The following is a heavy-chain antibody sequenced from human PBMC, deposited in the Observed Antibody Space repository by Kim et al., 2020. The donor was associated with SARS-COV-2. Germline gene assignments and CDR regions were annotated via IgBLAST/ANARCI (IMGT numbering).Heavy chain of an antibody. CDR3: ASTNSGSYYGWFDP. J-gene: IGHJ5*02. CDR1: GFTFSSYA. D-gene: IGHD1-26*01. CDR2: ISYDGSNK. V-gene: IGHV3-30-3*01. Sequence: GGSLRLSCAASGFTFSSYAMYWVRQAPGKGLEWVAVISYDGSNKYYADSVQGRFTISRDNSKNTLYLQMNSMRGEDTAVYYCASTNSGSYYGWFDPWGQGSLVTVSS.